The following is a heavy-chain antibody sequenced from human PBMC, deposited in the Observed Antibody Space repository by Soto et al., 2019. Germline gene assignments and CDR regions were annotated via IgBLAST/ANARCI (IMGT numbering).Heavy chain of an antibody. V-gene: IGHV1-46*01. CDR3: AKDARVDGYWDFDY. Sequence: GASVKVSCKASGYIFTNYYIHWVRQAPGQGLEWMGIINLSADRTSYAQKFQGRFTVTMDTSTSTVYMELGSLRVEDTAVYYCAKDARVDGYWDFDYWGQGTLVTVSS. CDR1: GYIFTNYY. J-gene: IGHJ4*02. CDR2: INLSADRT. D-gene: IGHD5-12*01.